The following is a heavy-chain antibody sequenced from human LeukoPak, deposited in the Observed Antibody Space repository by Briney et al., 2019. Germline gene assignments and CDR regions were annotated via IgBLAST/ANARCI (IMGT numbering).Heavy chain of an antibody. CDR1: GYTFTSYA. J-gene: IGHJ5*02. CDR3: ARVWGYGEFWFDP. D-gene: IGHD4-17*01. Sequence: ASVKVSCKASGYTFTSYAMHWVRQAPGQRLEWMGWFNAGNGNTKYSKKFQGRVTITRDTSASTAYMELSSLRSEDTAVYYCARVWGYGEFWFDPWGQGTLVTVSS. V-gene: IGHV1-3*01. CDR2: FNAGNGNT.